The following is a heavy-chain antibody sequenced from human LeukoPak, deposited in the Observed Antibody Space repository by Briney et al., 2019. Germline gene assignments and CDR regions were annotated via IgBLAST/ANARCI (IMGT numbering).Heavy chain of an antibody. Sequence: SETLSLTCTVSGGSINSYYWSWIRQPPGKGLEWIGYIYYSGSTNYNPSLKSRVTISVDTSKNQFSLKLSSVTAADTAVYYCASNYYDSSADAFDIWGQGTMVTVSS. CDR1: GGSINSYY. V-gene: IGHV4-59*01. D-gene: IGHD3-22*01. J-gene: IGHJ3*02. CDR3: ASNYYDSSADAFDI. CDR2: IYYSGST.